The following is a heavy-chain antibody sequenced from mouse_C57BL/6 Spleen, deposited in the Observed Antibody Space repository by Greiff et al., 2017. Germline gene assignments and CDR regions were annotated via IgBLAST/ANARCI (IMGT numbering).Heavy chain of an antibody. CDR1: GYAFSSYW. J-gene: IGHJ1*03. CDR3: ARNYGSSHWYFDV. V-gene: IGHV1-80*01. CDR2: IYPGDGDT. Sequence: QVQLKQSGAELVKPGASVKISCKASGYAFSSYWMNWVKQRPGKGLEWIGQIYPGDGDTNYNGKFTGKATLTADKSSSTAYMQLSSLTSEDSAVYFCARNYGSSHWYFDVWGTGTTVTVSS. D-gene: IGHD1-1*01.